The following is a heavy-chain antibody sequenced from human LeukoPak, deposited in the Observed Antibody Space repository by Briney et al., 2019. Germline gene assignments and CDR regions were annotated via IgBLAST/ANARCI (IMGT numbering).Heavy chain of an antibody. CDR1: GYTFTGYY. J-gene: IGHJ4*02. Sequence: ASVKVSCKASGYTFTGYYMHWVRQAPGQGLEWMGWINPNSGGTNYAQKFQGRVTMTRDTSISTAYMELSRLRSDDTAVYYCAREGWSIAVAGPLGDYWGQGTLVTVSS. V-gene: IGHV1-2*02. CDR2: INPNSGGT. D-gene: IGHD6-19*01. CDR3: AREGWSIAVAGPLGDY.